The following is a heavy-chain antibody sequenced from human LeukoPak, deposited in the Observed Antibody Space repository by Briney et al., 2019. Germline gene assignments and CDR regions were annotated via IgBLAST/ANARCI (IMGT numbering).Heavy chain of an antibody. J-gene: IGHJ5*02. V-gene: IGHV4-30-2*01. CDR1: GGSISSGGHY. CDR3: ARGLHIAAASNWFDP. D-gene: IGHD6-13*01. CDR2: IYHSGTT. Sequence: SQTLSLTCTVSGGSISSGGHYWSWIRQPPGKGLEWIGYIYHSGTTYYNPPLKSRVTISVDRYKNQFSLKLSSVTAADTAVYYCARGLHIAAASNWFDPWGQGTLVTVSS.